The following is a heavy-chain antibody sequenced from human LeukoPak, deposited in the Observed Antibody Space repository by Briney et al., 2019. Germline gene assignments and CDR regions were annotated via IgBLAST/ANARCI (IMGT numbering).Heavy chain of an antibody. D-gene: IGHD6-13*01. CDR2: ISYDGSNK. Sequence: GGSLRLSCAASGFTFSSYAMHWVRQAPGKGLEWVAVISYDGSNKYYADSVKGRFTISRDNAKNSLYLQMNSLRAEDTAVYYCARDHNQYSSSWYSDYFDYWGQGTLVTVSS. CDR3: ARDHNQYSSSWYSDYFDY. V-gene: IGHV3-30-3*01. CDR1: GFTFSSYA. J-gene: IGHJ4*02.